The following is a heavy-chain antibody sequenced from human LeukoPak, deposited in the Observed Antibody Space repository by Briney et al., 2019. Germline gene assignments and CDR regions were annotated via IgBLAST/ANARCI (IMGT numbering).Heavy chain of an antibody. CDR2: INHSGST. CDR3: ANQNGDY. J-gene: IGHJ4*02. V-gene: IGHV4-34*01. CDR1: GGPFSGYY. Sequence: SETLSLTCAVYGGPFSGYYWSWIRQPPGKGLEWIGEINHSGSTNYNPSLKSRVTISVDTSKNQFFLKLSSVTAADTAVYYCANQNGDYWGQGTLVTVSS.